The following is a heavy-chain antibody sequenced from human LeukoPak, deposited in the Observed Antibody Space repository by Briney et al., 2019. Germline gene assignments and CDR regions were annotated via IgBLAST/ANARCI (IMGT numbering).Heavy chain of an antibody. CDR3: AAAYSSGWYQFDY. J-gene: IGHJ4*02. V-gene: IGHV3-23*01. CDR1: GFTFSSYA. CDR2: ISGSGGST. D-gene: IGHD6-19*01. Sequence: GGFLRLSCAASGFTFSSYAMSWVRQAPGKGLEWVSAISGSGGSTYYADSVKGRFTISRDNSKNTLYLQMNSLRAEDTAVYYCAAAYSSGWYQFDYWGQGTLVTVSS.